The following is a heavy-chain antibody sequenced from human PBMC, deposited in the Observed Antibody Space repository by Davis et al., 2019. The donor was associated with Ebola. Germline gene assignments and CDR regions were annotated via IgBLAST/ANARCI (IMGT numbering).Heavy chain of an antibody. Sequence: SETLSLTCTVSGGPISSYYWSWTRQPPGKGLEWIGYIYYSGSTNYNPSLKSRVTISVDTSKNQFSLKLSSVTAADTAVYYCARHGIAVDYWGQGTLVTVSS. CDR1: GGPISSYY. D-gene: IGHD6-19*01. V-gene: IGHV4-59*01. CDR3: ARHGIAVDY. CDR2: IYYSGST. J-gene: IGHJ4*02.